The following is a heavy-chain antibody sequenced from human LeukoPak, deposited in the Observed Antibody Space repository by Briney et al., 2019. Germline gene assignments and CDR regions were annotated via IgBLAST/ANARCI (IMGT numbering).Heavy chain of an antibody. Sequence: GGSLRLSCAASGFTFSDYYMSWIRQAPGKGLEWVSYISSSGSTIYYADSVKGRFTISGDNAKNSLYLQMNSLRAEDTAVYYCAREVDSDYYDSSGLYYFDYWGQGTLVTVSS. J-gene: IGHJ4*02. CDR1: GFTFSDYY. CDR3: AREVDSDYYDSSGLYYFDY. D-gene: IGHD3-22*01. V-gene: IGHV3-11*01. CDR2: ISSSGSTI.